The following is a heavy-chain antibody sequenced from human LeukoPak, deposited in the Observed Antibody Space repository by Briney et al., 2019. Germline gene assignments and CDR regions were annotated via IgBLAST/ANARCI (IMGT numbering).Heavy chain of an antibody. Sequence: GGSLRLSFAASGFTFRNFGMHWVRQAPGKGLEWVAFIRDDGSNKYYADSVKGRFTISRDNSKNTLYLQMNSLRAEDTALYYCAKDRSKSWAFDYWGQGTLVTVSS. V-gene: IGHV3-30*02. CDR1: GFTFRNFG. J-gene: IGHJ4*02. CDR2: IRDDGSNK. CDR3: AKDRSKSWAFDY. D-gene: IGHD6-13*01.